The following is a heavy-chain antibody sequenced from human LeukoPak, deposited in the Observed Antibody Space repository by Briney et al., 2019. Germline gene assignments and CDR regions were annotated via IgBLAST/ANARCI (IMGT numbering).Heavy chain of an antibody. D-gene: IGHD1-26*01. J-gene: IGHJ4*02. CDR1: GFTFSESW. Sequence: LTGGSLRLSCAVSGFTFSESWMSWLRQAPGKGLEWVANIKQDGSEEYYVDSVKGRFTISRDNAQNSLYLQMNSLRVEDTAMYYCATFPTTKIDYWGQGTLVTVSS. V-gene: IGHV3-7*03. CDR3: ATFPTTKIDY. CDR2: IKQDGSEE.